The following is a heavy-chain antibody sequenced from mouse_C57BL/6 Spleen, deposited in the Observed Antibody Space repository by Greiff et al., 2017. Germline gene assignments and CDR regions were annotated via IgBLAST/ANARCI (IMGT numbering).Heavy chain of an antibody. D-gene: IGHD1-1*01. CDR2: INYDGSST. V-gene: IGHV5-16*02. J-gene: IGHJ1*03. Sequence: DVQLQESEGGLVQPGSSMKLSCTASGFTFSDYYMAWVRQVPEKGLEWVANINYDGSSTYYLDSLKSRFIISRDNAKNILYLQMSSLKSEDTATYYCARRYGSSYVGYFDVWGTGTTVTVSS. CDR3: ARRYGSSYVGYFDV. CDR1: GFTFSDYY.